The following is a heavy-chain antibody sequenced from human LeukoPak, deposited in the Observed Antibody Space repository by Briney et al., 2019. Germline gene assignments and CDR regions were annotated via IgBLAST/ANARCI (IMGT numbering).Heavy chain of an antibody. V-gene: IGHV3-53*01. D-gene: IGHD3-10*01. CDR3: ARAPGSGSYYIYSTEYYFDY. CDR2: IYSGGST. J-gene: IGHJ4*02. CDR1: GFTVSSNY. Sequence: QPGGSLRLSCAASGFTVSSNYMSWVRQAPGKGLEWVSVIYSGGSTYYADSVKGRFTISRDNSKNTLYLQMNSLRAEDTAVYYCARAPGSGSYYIYSTEYYFDYWGQGTLVIVSS.